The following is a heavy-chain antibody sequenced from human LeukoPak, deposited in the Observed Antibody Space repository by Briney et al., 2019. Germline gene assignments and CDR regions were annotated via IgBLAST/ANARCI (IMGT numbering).Heavy chain of an antibody. CDR2: IIPISGTA. Sequence: PAASVKVSCKASGGTFSSHAIAWVRQAPGQGPEWMGGIIPISGTANYAQKFQGRGTITTDESTSTAYLELSSLASDDTAVYYCARGLQYQLLKALGHYYMDVWGEGTTVTVSS. CDR3: ARGLQYQLLKALGHYYMDV. J-gene: IGHJ6*03. CDR1: GGTFSSHA. D-gene: IGHD2-2*01. V-gene: IGHV1-69*05.